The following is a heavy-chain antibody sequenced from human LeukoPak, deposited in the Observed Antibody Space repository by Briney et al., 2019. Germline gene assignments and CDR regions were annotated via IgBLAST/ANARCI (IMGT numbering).Heavy chain of an antibody. D-gene: IGHD3-22*01. V-gene: IGHV3-30*18. CDR1: GSTFSSYG. CDR3: AKKLYDNYNSANDY. Sequence: GGSLRLSCAASGSTFSSYGMHWVRQAPGKGLEWVAVISYDGNNKYYADSVKGRFTISRDNSKNTLYLQMDSLRAEDTAVYYCAKKLYDNYNSANDYWGQGTLVTVSS. J-gene: IGHJ4*02. CDR2: ISYDGNNK.